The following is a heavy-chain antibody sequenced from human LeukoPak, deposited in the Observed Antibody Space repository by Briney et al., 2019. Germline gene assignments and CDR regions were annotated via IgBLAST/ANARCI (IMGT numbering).Heavy chain of an antibody. CDR2: INPNSGGT. V-gene: IGHV1-2*02. J-gene: IGHJ3*02. D-gene: IGHD2-15*01. CDR1: GYTFTGYY. Sequence: ASVKVSCKASGYTFTGYYMHWMRQAPGQGLEWMGWINPNSGGTNYAQKFQGRVTMTRDTSISTAYMELSRLRSDDTAVYYCARQTGLVVVAATGAFDIWGQGTMVTVSS. CDR3: ARQTGLVVVAATGAFDI.